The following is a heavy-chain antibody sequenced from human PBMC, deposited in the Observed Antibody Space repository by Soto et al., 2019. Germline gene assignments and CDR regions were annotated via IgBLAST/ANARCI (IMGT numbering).Heavy chain of an antibody. CDR3: ARLGSSGYGWLDP. CDR2: IYYSGTT. J-gene: IGHJ5*02. Sequence: QVQLQESGPGLVKPSKTLSLICTVSGGSISSYHWSWIRQPPGKGLEWIGYIYYSGTTNYNPSLKSRVTISVDTSKNQFSLKLSSVTAADTAVYYCARLGSSGYGWLDPWGQGTLVTVSS. D-gene: IGHD3-22*01. V-gene: IGHV4-59*01. CDR1: GGSISSYH.